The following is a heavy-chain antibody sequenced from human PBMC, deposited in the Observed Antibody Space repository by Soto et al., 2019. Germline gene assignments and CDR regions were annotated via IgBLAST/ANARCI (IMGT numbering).Heavy chain of an antibody. D-gene: IGHD3-3*01. J-gene: IGHJ6*02. CDR2: INSDGSST. Sequence: EVQLVESGGGLVQPGGSLRLSCAASGFTFSSYWMHWVRQAPGKGLVWVSRINSDGSSTSYADSVKGRFTISRDNAKNTLYLQRNSTRAEDTAVYYCARDRRATYYDFWSGYYTGYYYYGMDVWGQGTTVTVSS. V-gene: IGHV3-74*01. CDR1: GFTFSSYW. CDR3: ARDRRATYYDFWSGYYTGYYYYGMDV.